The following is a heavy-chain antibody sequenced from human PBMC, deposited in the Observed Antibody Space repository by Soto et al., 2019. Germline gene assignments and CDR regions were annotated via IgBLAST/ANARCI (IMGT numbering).Heavy chain of an antibody. J-gene: IGHJ4*02. CDR3: ARHVPIFGVVSRRRPSTYYFDF. Sequence: QLQLQESGPGLVKPSETLSLTCTVSGGSISSSTSYFWGWIRQPPGKGLEWIGSHSYSGSTSYNPSIRSRVAISVDTSKNQFSLKLTSVTATDTAVYYCARHVPIFGVVSRRRPSTYYFDFWGQGTLVTVSS. CDR2: HSYSGST. V-gene: IGHV4-39*01. D-gene: IGHD3-3*01. CDR1: GGSISSSTSYF.